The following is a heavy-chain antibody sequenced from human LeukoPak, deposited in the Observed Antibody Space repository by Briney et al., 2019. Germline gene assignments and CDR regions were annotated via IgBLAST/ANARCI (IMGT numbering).Heavy chain of an antibody. Sequence: GGSLRLSCAASGFSFSNYWMHWVRQAPGKGLVWVSRINSDGSSTTYADSVKGRFTISRDNAKNTLYLQMNSLSAEDTAVYYCARDGVEFYNWFDPWGQGTLVTVSS. J-gene: IGHJ5*02. CDR3: ARDGVEFYNWFDP. CDR2: INSDGSST. V-gene: IGHV3-74*01. CDR1: GFSFSNYW. D-gene: IGHD2-21*01.